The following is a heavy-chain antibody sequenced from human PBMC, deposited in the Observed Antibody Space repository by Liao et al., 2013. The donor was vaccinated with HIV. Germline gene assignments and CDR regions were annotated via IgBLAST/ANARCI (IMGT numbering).Heavy chain of an antibody. V-gene: IGHV4-61*02. Sequence: QVQLQESGPGLVKTSQTLSLTCSVSGGSINSGSYYWSWLRQPAGKGLEWIGRVFTSGTANYSPSLKSRVTISVDTSKNQFSLKLISVTAADTAIYYCARELPVITRRRFFDFWGQGTLVTVSS. CDR1: GGSINSGSYY. D-gene: IGHD2/OR15-2a*01. J-gene: IGHJ4*02. CDR3: ARELPVITRRRFFDF. CDR2: VFTSGTA.